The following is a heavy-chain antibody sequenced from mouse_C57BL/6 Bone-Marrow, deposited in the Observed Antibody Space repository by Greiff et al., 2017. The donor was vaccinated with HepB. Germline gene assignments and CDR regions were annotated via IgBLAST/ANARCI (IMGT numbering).Heavy chain of an antibody. J-gene: IGHJ2*01. CDR3: ARPYYYGSSYYFDY. D-gene: IGHD1-1*01. CDR1: GYTFTDYY. Sequence: EVKLQQSGPELVKPGASVKISCKASGYTFTDYYMNWVKQSHGKSLEWIGDINPNNGGTSYNQKFKGKATLTVDKSSSTAYMELRSLTSEDSAVYYCARPYYYGSSYYFDYWGQGTTLTVSS. V-gene: IGHV1-26*01. CDR2: INPNNGGT.